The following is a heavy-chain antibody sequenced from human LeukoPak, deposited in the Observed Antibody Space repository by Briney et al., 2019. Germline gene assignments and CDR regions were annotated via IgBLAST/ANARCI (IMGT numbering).Heavy chain of an antibody. CDR2: IYYSGST. V-gene: IGHV4-59*01. CDR3: ARGLGDGYNMSGRNFDY. J-gene: IGHJ4*02. Sequence: PSETLSLTCTVSGGSISSYYWSWIRQPPGKGLEWIGYIYYSGSTNYNPSLKSRVTISVDTSKNQFSLKLSSVTAADTAVYYCARGLGDGYNMSGRNFDYWGQGTLVTVSS. D-gene: IGHD5-24*01. CDR1: GGSISSYY.